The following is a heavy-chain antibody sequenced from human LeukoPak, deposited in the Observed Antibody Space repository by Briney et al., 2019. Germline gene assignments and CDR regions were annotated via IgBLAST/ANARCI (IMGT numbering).Heavy chain of an antibody. V-gene: IGHV4-61*01. CDR1: GGSISSGSYY. D-gene: IGHD6-19*01. J-gene: IGHJ4*02. CDR3: ARLGIAVAGHFDY. CDR2: IYYSGST. Sequence: SETLSLTCAVSGGSISSGSYYWSWIRQPPGKGLEWIGYIYYSGSTNYNPSLKSRVTISVDTSKNQFSLKLSSVTAADTAVYYCARLGIAVAGHFDYWGQGTLVTVSS.